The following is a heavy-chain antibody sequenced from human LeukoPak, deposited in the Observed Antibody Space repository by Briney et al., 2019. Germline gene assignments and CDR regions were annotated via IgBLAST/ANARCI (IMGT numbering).Heavy chain of an antibody. J-gene: IGHJ4*02. Sequence: PSETLSLTCAVYGGSFSGYYWSWIRQPPGKGLEWIGEINHSGSTNYNPSLKSRVTISVDTSKNQFSLKLSSVTAADTAVYYCARVRSDYVDYWGQGTLVTVSS. CDR1: GGSFSGYY. CDR2: INHSGST. CDR3: ARVRSDYVDY. V-gene: IGHV4-34*01.